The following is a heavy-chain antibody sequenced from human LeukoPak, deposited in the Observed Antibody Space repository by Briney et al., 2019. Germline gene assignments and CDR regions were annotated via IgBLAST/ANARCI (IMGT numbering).Heavy chain of an antibody. CDR2: IIPILGIA. CDR1: GGTFSSYA. J-gene: IGHJ4*02. D-gene: IGHD3-10*01. Sequence: SVKVSCKASGGTFSSYAISWVRQAPGQGLEWMGRIIPILGIANYAQEFQGRVTITADKSTSTAYMELSSLRSEDTAVYYCARDPVRGSGSYYNNYWGQGTLVTVSS. V-gene: IGHV1-69*04. CDR3: ARDPVRGSGSYYNNY.